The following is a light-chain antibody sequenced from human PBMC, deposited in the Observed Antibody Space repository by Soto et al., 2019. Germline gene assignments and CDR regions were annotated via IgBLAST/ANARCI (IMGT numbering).Light chain of an antibody. CDR2: EVS. CDR1: SSDVGSYNL. Sequence: QSALTQPASVSGSPGQLITISCTGTSSDVGSYNLVSWYQQHPGKAPKLMIYEVSKRPSGVSNRFSGSKSGNTASLTISGLQAEDEADYYCCSYAGSSFYVFGTGTKVTVL. V-gene: IGLV2-23*02. CDR3: CSYAGSSFYV. J-gene: IGLJ1*01.